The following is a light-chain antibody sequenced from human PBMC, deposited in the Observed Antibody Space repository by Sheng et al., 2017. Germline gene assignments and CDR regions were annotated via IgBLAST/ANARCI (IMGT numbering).Light chain of an antibody. CDR1: QNIRIW. J-gene: IGKJ1*01. CDR3: LQYSDDWS. V-gene: IGKV1-5*03. CDR2: KAS. Sequence: IQMTQSPSTLSASVGDRVTITCRASQNIRIWLAWYQQKPGKATKALIYKASNLESGVPSRFSGGGSGTQFTLTISNLQPDDFATYYCLQYSDDWSFGQGTKVEN.